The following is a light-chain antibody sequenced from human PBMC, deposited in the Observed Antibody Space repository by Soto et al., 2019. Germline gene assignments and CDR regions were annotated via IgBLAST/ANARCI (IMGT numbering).Light chain of an antibody. V-gene: IGKV1-9*01. J-gene: IGKJ5*01. Sequence: DIQLTQSPSFLSASVGDRVTITCRASQGIWNRLAWHQQKPGKAPELLISAASTLRSGVPSRFSGSGSYTEFTLTISSLQPEDFETDYWQQFTSYPITFGQGTRLVIK. CDR1: QGIWNR. CDR2: AAS. CDR3: QQFTSYPIT.